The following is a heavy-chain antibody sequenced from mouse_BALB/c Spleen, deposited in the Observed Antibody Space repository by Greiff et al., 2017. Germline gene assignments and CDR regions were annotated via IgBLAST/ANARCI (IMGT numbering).Heavy chain of an antibody. D-gene: IGHD4-1*01. Sequence: VQLQQSGAELAKPGASVKMSCKASGYTFTSYWMHWVKQRPGQGLEWIGYINPSTGYTEYNQKFKDKATLTADKSSSTAYMQLSSLTSEDSAVYYCARWGLGQGFDYWGQGTTLTVSS. CDR1: GYTFTSYW. CDR2: INPSTGYT. CDR3: ARWGLGQGFDY. J-gene: IGHJ2*01. V-gene: IGHV1-7*01.